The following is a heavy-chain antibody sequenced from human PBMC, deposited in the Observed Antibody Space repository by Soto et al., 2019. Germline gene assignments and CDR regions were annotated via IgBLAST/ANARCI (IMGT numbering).Heavy chain of an antibody. V-gene: IGHV3-33*01. CDR1: GFTFSRYG. CDR2: IWYDGSNK. J-gene: IGHJ4*02. Sequence: QVQLVESGGGVVQPGRSLRLSCAASGFTFSRYGMHWVRQAPGKGQEWVAVIWYDGSNKYYADSVKGRFTISRDNSKNTLYLQMDSLRAADTAVYYCARDLRIVATAWGYFDYWGQGTLVTVSS. CDR3: ARDLRIVATAWGYFDY. D-gene: IGHD5-12*01.